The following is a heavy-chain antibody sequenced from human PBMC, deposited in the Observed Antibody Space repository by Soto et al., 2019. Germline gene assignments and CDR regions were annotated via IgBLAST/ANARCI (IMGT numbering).Heavy chain of an antibody. V-gene: IGHV4-59*01. CDR3: ARDQGGEFLKGSGMDV. CDR2: IYYSGET. CDR1: GDSISRYY. D-gene: IGHD3-10*01. Sequence: QVQLQESGPGLVKPSETLSLTCTVSGDSISRYYWSWIRLPPGKGLEWIGYIYYSGETNYNPSVKRRVTISVDRTKNQFSPKLSSVTAADTAVYYCARDQGGEFLKGSGMDVWGQGTTVTVSS. J-gene: IGHJ6*02.